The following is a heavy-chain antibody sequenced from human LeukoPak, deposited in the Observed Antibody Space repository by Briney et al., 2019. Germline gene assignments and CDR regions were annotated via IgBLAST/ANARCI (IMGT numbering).Heavy chain of an antibody. CDR1: GGSISSGGYY. V-gene: IGHV4-30-2*01. Sequence: TLSLTCTVSGGSISSGGYYWSWIRQPPGKGLEWIGYIYHSGSTYYNPSLKSRVTISVDRSKNQFSLKLSSVTAADTAVYHCARRDGGYQVPYYFDYWGQGTLVTVSS. CDR2: IYHSGST. D-gene: IGHD3-16*01. J-gene: IGHJ4*02. CDR3: ARRDGGYQVPYYFDY.